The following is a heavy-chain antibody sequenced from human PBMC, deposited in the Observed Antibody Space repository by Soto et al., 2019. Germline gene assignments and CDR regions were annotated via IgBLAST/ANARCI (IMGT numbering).Heavy chain of an antibody. CDR3: AKDYDYGAALPFDC. CDR2: IIGNGDTA. J-gene: IGHJ4*02. V-gene: IGHV3-23*01. CDR1: GFSFRNYG. D-gene: IGHD4-17*01. Sequence: EVQLLEAGGGLVQPGGSLRLSCAASGFSFRNYGMSWVRQAPGKGLEWLSAIIGNGDTAYYADSVRGRFTISRDNSKNTLYLQLNDLGAEDTAIYYCAKDYDYGAALPFDCWGQGTLVTVSS.